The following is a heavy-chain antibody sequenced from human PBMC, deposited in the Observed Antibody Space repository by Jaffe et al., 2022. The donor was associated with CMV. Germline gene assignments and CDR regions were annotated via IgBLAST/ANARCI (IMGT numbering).Heavy chain of an antibody. CDR1: GGSFSGYY. Sequence: QVQLQQWGAGLLKPSETLSLTCAVYGGSFSGYYWSWIRQPPGKGLEWIGEINHSGSTNYNPSLKSRVTISVDTSKNQFSLKLSSVTAADTAVYYCARGLSRYDYVWGSYYTGGWFDPWGQGTLVTVSS. D-gene: IGHD3-16*01. V-gene: IGHV4-34*01. CDR2: INHSGST. CDR3: ARGLSRYDYVWGSYYTGGWFDP. J-gene: IGHJ5*02.